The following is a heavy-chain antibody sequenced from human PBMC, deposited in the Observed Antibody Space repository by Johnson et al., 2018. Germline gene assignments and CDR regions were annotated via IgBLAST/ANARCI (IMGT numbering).Heavy chain of an antibody. CDR3: AKGLEGEFVSRTFDF. J-gene: IGHJ3*01. CDR1: EFPFSDCA. CDR2: ISDSGGSI. D-gene: IGHD3-16*01. V-gene: IGHV3-23*04. Sequence: VQLVESGGALVQPGGSLRLSCEGSEFPFSDCAMTWVRQAPGKGMEWVSSISDSGGSIYYADSVKGRFTISRDNTKNTLYLQMSSLRAEDTAKYYVAKGLEGEFVSRTFDFWGQGTMVTVSS.